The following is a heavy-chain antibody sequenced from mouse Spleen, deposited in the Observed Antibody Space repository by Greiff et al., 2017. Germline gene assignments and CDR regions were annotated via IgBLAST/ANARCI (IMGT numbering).Heavy chain of an antibody. D-gene: IGHD2-3*01. V-gene: IGHV1-66*01. CDR2: IYPGSGNT. CDR1: GYSFTSYY. CDR3: ARVDGYYGYFDY. J-gene: IGHJ2*01. Sequence: QVQLKESGPELVKPGASVKISCKASGYSFTSYYIHWVKQRPGQGLEWIGWIYPGSGNTKYNEKFKGKATLTADTSSSTAYMQLSSLTSEDSAVYYCARVDGYYGYFDYWGQGTTLTVSS.